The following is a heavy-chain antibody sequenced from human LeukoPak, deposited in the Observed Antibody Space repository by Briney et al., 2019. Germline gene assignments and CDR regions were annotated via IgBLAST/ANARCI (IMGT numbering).Heavy chain of an antibody. Sequence: PGRSLRLSCAASGIIFSSYWMSWVRQAPGKGLEWVANIKQDGSEIYYVDSVKGRFTISRDNAKNALYLQMNSLRVEDTAVYYCASQTSDTGFGNWGQGTLVTVSS. CDR1: GIIFSSYW. CDR3: ASQTSDTGFGN. D-gene: IGHD2-2*01. CDR2: IKQDGSEI. J-gene: IGHJ4*02. V-gene: IGHV3-7*05.